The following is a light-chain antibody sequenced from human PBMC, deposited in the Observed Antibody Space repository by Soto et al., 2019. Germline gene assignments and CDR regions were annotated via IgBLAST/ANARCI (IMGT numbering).Light chain of an antibody. CDR2: EVS. V-gene: IGLV2-8*01. J-gene: IGLJ2*01. Sequence: QSALTQPPSASGSPGQSVTISCTGTSSDVGGYTYVSWYQQQPGKAPNLMIYEVSKRPSGVPDRFSGSTSGNTASLTVSGLQAEDEADYYCSSYAGSNNLVFGGGTKLTVL. CDR1: SSDVGGYTY. CDR3: SSYAGSNNLV.